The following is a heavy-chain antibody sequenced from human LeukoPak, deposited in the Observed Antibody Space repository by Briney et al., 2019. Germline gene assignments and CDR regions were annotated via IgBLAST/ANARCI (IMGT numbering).Heavy chain of an antibody. CDR1: GGFISTYY. Sequence: PSETLSLTCTVSGGFISTYYWSWIRQPPGKGLEWIAYIYYGGSTMYNPSLKSRVTISVDTSKNQFSLKLTSVIAADTARYYCARGNRDSSGWPHFDQWGQGTLVTVSS. CDR2: IYYGGST. CDR3: ARGNRDSSGWPHFDQ. D-gene: IGHD6-19*01. V-gene: IGHV4-59*01. J-gene: IGHJ4*02.